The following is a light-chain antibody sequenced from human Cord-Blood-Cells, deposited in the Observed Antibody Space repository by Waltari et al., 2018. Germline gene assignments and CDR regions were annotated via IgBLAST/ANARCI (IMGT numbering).Light chain of an antibody. CDR2: AAS. CDR3: QQSYSTPPT. J-gene: IGKJ1*01. V-gene: IGKV1-39*01. Sequence: DIQMTQPPSSLSASVGHGVTTTCRASQSISSYLNWYQQKPGKAPKLLIYAASSLQSGVPSRFSGSGSGTDFTLTISSLQPEDFATYYCQQSYSTPPTFGQGTKVEIK. CDR1: QSISSY.